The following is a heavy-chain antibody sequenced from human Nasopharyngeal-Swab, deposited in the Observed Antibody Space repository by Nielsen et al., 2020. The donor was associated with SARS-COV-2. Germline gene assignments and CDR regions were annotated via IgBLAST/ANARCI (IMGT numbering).Heavy chain of an antibody. CDR3: TRDTLELLYYFDY. J-gene: IGHJ4*02. CDR2: INSDGSNT. CDR1: GFTFSSYS. Sequence: GGSLRLSCAASGFTFSSYSMNWVRQAPGKGLVWVSRINSDGSNTIYADSVKGRFTISRDNAKNTLYLQMSSLRAEDTAVYYCTRDTLELLYYFDYWGQGTLVTVSS. D-gene: IGHD1-26*01. V-gene: IGHV3-74*01.